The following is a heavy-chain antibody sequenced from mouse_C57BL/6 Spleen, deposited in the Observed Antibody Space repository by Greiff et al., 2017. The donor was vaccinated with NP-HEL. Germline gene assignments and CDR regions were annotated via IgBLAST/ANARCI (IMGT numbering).Heavy chain of an antibody. J-gene: IGHJ1*03. D-gene: IGHD4-1*02. Sequence: EVKLLESGPGLAKPSQTLSLTCSVTGYSITSDYWNWIRKFPGNKLEYMGYISYSGSTYYNPSLKSRISITRDTSKNQYYLQLNSVTTEDTATYYCARSLNWDGVPGYFDVWGTGTTVTVSS. CDR1: GYSITSDY. V-gene: IGHV3-8*01. CDR3: ARSLNWDGVPGYFDV. CDR2: ISYSGST.